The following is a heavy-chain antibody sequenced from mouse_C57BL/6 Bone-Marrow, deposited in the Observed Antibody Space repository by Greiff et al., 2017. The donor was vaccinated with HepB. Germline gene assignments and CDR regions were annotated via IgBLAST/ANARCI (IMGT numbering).Heavy chain of an antibody. CDR2: IRSKSNNYAT. V-gene: IGHV10-1*01. CDR1: GFSFNTYA. CDR3: VRPPRGYGSSSLAY. J-gene: IGHJ3*01. Sequence: EVQLVESGGGLVQPKGSLKLSCAASGFSFNTYAMNWVRQAPGKGLEWVARIRSKSNNYATYYADSVKDRFTISRDDSESMLYLQMNNLKTEDTAMYYCVRPPRGYGSSSLAYWGQGTLVTVSA. D-gene: IGHD1-1*01.